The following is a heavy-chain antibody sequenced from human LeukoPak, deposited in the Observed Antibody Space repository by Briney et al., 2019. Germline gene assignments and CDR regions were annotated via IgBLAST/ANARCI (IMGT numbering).Heavy chain of an antibody. V-gene: IGHV4-61*02. J-gene: IGHJ4*02. CDR1: GGSISRGRYY. CDR3: ASQYRSSHPAPFDY. Sequence: SHSLSLTRTVAGGSISRGRYYWSWLRQPAGKGLEWIGRMYTSGSTNYNPSLKRRVTISVETSKYQFSLKLSSVTAADTPVYYCASQYRSSHPAPFDYWGQGTLVTVSS. D-gene: IGHD6-6*01. CDR2: MYTSGST.